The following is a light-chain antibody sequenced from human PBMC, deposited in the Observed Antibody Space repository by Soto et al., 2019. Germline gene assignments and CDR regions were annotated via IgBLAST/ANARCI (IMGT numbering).Light chain of an antibody. CDR1: QSVSSNY. Sequence: EIVLTQSPGTLSLSPGERATLSCRASQSVSSNYLAWYQQKPGHAPRIVIYGASSRATSIPHRCSGSGSATDFTLTISSLEHEDFAVYYCQQYGSTPPLTFGGGTKVDIK. J-gene: IGKJ4*01. CDR2: GAS. CDR3: QQYGSTPPLT. V-gene: IGKV3-20*01.